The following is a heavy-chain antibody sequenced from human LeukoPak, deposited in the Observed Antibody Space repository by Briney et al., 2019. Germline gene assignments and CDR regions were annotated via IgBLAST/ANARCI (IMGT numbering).Heavy chain of an antibody. CDR1: GYTVTGYY. V-gene: IGHV1-2*02. CDR2: INPNSGGT. CDR3: ARDAGYYYDSSGSLWFDP. J-gene: IGHJ5*02. D-gene: IGHD3-22*01. Sequence: ASVKVSCKASGYTVTGYYIHWVRQAPGQGLEWMGWINPNSGGTNYAQKFQGRVTMTRDTSISTAYMELSRLRSDDTAVYYCARDAGYYYDSSGSLWFDPWGQGTLVTVSS.